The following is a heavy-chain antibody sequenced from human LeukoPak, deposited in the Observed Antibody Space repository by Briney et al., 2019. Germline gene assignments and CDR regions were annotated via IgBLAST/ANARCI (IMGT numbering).Heavy chain of an antibody. Sequence: GASVKVSCKASGYTFTSYDINWVRQATGQGLEWMGWMNPNSGNTGYAQKFQGRVTMTRNTSISTAYMELSSLRSEDTAAYYCARGGSKWEPEDYWGQGTLVTVSS. CDR1: GYTFTSYD. D-gene: IGHD1-26*01. CDR2: MNPNSGNT. J-gene: IGHJ4*02. CDR3: ARGGSKWEPEDY. V-gene: IGHV1-8*01.